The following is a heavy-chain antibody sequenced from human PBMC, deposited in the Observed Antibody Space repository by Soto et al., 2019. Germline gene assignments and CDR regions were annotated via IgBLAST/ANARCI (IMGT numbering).Heavy chain of an antibody. Sequence: GASVKVSCKASGGTFSSYSISWVLEAPGQGLEWMGGIIPIFGTANYAQKFQGRVTITADESTSTAYMELSSLRSEDTAVYYCARHIYCSSTSCYKSWNWFDPWGQGTLVTVSS. CDR3: ARHIYCSSTSCYKSWNWFDP. J-gene: IGHJ5*02. CDR1: GGTFSSYS. D-gene: IGHD2-2*02. V-gene: IGHV1-69*13. CDR2: IIPIFGTA.